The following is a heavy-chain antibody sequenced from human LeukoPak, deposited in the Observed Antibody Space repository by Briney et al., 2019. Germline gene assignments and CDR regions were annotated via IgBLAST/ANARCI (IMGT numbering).Heavy chain of an antibody. Sequence: GGSLRLSCEASGFTFGNHRMHWVRQAPGKGLQWVSATSGGGGSSYYADSVKGRFTISSDYSKNTLHLQMNTLRAEDTAVYHCATKAGWFDPWGQGTLVTVSS. CDR2: TSGGGGSS. V-gene: IGHV3-23*01. CDR1: GFTFGNHR. D-gene: IGHD6-13*01. J-gene: IGHJ5*02. CDR3: ATKAGWFDP.